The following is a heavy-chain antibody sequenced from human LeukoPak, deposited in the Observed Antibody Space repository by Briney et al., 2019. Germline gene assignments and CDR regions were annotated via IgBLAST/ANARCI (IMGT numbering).Heavy chain of an antibody. CDR2: IKKDGSEK. D-gene: IGHD4-23*01. J-gene: IGHJ4*02. CDR3: SRGDYGGNTYYLDS. CDR1: GFTFSRYW. Sequence: GGSLRLSCAASGFTFSRYWMSWVRQAPGKGPEWVANIKKDGSEKYYVDSVKGRFTISRDNAKNSLYLQINSLRAEDTALYYCSRGDYGGNTYYLDSWGQGTLVIVSS. V-gene: IGHV3-7*04.